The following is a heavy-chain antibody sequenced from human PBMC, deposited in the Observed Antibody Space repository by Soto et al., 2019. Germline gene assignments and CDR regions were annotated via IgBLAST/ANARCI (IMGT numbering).Heavy chain of an antibody. D-gene: IGHD2-8*02. V-gene: IGHV4-30-4*01. CDR3: ARELEGGVFDI. CDR1: GGPVRDAYSY. Sequence: SETLSLTCTVSGGPVRDAYSYWTWIRQPPGKGLEWMGYLSYTGSTYYNPSLRNRATISVDESSNHLSLRLSSVTAADTAVYYCARELEGGVFDIWGRGTLVTVS. J-gene: IGHJ3*02. CDR2: LSYTGST.